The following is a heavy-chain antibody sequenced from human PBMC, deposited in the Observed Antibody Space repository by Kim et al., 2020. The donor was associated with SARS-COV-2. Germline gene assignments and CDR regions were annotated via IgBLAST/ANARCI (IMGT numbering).Heavy chain of an antibody. CDR2: ISYDGSNK. J-gene: IGHJ4*02. CDR3: ARDQVAAGDYGDYELDY. Sequence: GGSLRLSCAASGFTFSSYAMHWVRQAPGKGLEWVAVISYDGSNKYYADSVKGRFTISRDNSKNTLYLQMNSLRAEDTAVYYCARDQVAAGDYGDYELDYWGQGTLVTVSS. D-gene: IGHD4-17*01. V-gene: IGHV3-30*04. CDR1: GFTFSSYA.